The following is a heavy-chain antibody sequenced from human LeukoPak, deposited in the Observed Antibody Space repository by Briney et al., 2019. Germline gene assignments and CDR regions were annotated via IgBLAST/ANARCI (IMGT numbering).Heavy chain of an antibody. D-gene: IGHD6-19*01. V-gene: IGHV3-48*01. CDR1: GFTFSSYD. CDR3: AREHTPYGSGCTAAY. Sequence: GGSLRLSCAASGFTFSSYDLNWGRQAPGEGLGWGLYVSPSSTTIYYADSVKGRFTISRDNAKNSLYLQMNSLRAEDTAVYYCAREHTPYGSGCTAAYWGQGTLVTVSS. J-gene: IGHJ4*02. CDR2: VSPSSTTI.